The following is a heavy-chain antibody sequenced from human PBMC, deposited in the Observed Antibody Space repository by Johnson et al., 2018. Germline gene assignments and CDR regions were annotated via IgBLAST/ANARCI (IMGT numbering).Heavy chain of an antibody. J-gene: IGHJ3*01. Sequence: QVQLVQSGGGVVQPGRSLRLSCAASGFTFSSYGMHWVRQAPGKGLEWVAVISYDGSNKYYADTVKGRFTISRDNSKNTLYLQMNSLRAVETAGYYCAKYGRLEWYDDAFDGSGQG. D-gene: IGHD3-3*01. CDR2: ISYDGSNK. CDR1: GFTFSSYG. V-gene: IGHV3-30*18. CDR3: AKYGRLEWYDDAFDG.